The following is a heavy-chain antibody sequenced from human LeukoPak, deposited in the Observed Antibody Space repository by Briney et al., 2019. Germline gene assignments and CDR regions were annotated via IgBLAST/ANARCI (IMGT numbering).Heavy chain of an antibody. V-gene: IGHV4-38-2*02. J-gene: IGHJ4*02. CDR1: GYSISTGYY. CDR2: FYHGGST. D-gene: IGHD3-22*01. CDR3: ARASYSYDINGWVPFDY. Sequence: SETLSLTCTVSGYSISTGYYWDWIRQPPGKGLEWIGTFYHGGSTYYNPSLKSRVTISVDTSKNRFSLNLTSVTAADTAVYYCARASYSYDINGWVPFDYWGQGTLVTVSS.